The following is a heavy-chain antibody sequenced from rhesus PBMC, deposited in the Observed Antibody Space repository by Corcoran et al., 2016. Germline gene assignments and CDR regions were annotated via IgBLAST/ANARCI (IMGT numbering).Heavy chain of an antibody. Sequence: EVQLVESGGGLAKPGGSLRLSCAASGFTFSYYYMDWVRQAPGKGLGGVSHISSRRSNTYQPDPGKGRFTISRANAKNKLYLQRNSLRAEDAAVYYCARDRWLAPGYWGQGVLVTVSS. CDR2: ISSRRSNT. CDR1: GFTFSYYY. V-gene: IGHV3-178*01. J-gene: IGHJ4*01. CDR3: ARDRWLAPGY. D-gene: IGHD6-37*01.